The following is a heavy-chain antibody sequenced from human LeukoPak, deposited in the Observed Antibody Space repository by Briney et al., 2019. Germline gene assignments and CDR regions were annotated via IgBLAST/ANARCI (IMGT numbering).Heavy chain of an antibody. V-gene: IGHV4-31*03. CDR2: IYYSGST. J-gene: IGHJ4*02. CDR1: GGSISSGGYY. D-gene: IGHD6-13*01. CDR3: ARSYSSSRDPGYDY. Sequence: SQTLSLTCTVSGGSISSGGYYWSWIRQHPGKGLEWIGYIYYSGSTYYNPSLKSRVTISVDTSKNQSSLKLSSVTAADTAVYYCARSYSSSRDPGYDYWGQGTLVTVSS.